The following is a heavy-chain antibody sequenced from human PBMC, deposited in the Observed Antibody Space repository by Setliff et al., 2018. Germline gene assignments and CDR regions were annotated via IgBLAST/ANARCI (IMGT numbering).Heavy chain of an antibody. Sequence: SETLSLTCSVSGGSISSGSDYWTWIRQPAGKGLEWIGHIYTSGSTNYNPSLKSRVTISVDTSKNQFSLRLTSVTAADTAVYYCARSISGWYSAHYYYMDVWGKGTTVTVSS. CDR1: GGSISSGSDY. D-gene: IGHD6-19*01. V-gene: IGHV4-61*09. J-gene: IGHJ6*03. CDR3: ARSISGWYSAHYYYMDV. CDR2: IYTSGST.